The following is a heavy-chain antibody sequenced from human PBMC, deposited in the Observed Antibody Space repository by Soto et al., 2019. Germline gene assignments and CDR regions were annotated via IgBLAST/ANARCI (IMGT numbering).Heavy chain of an antibody. CDR2: INHSGST. CDR3: ARGGLVFGVVHIGNYYYYGMDV. D-gene: IGHD3-3*01. CDR1: GGSFSGYY. J-gene: IGHJ6*02. V-gene: IGHV4-34*01. Sequence: QVQLQQWGAGLLKPSETLSLTCAVYGGSFSGYYWSWIRQPPGKGLEWIGEINHSGSTNYNPSLKSRVTISVDTSKKQFSLKLSSVTAADTAVYYCARGGLVFGVVHIGNYYYYGMDVWGQGTTVTVSS.